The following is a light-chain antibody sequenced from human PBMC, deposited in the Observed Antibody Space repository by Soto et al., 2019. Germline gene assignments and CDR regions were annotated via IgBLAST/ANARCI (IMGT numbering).Light chain of an antibody. CDR1: SSNIGANYD. Sequence: QSVLTQPPSVSGAPGQRVTISCTGSSSNIGANYDVHWYQQLPGTAPKLLISANTNRPSGVPDRFSGSKSGSSASLAITGLQAEDEADYYCQSYDRSLSASIFGGGTKLTVL. CDR3: QSYDRSLSASI. J-gene: IGLJ2*01. V-gene: IGLV1-40*01. CDR2: ANT.